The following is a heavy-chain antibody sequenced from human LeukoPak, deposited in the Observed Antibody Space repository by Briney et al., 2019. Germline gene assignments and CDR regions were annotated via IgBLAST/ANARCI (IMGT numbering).Heavy chain of an antibody. J-gene: IGHJ4*02. Sequence: GGSLRLSCAASGFTFINYAMSWVRQAPGKGLEWVSAISGGGGSTYYADSVKDRFTISRDNSKNTLYLQMDSLRADDTAVYYCAKESREALPANDIDYWGQGTLVTVSS. CDR3: AKESREALPANDIDY. V-gene: IGHV3-23*01. CDR1: GFTFINYA. CDR2: ISGGGGST. D-gene: IGHD2-2*01.